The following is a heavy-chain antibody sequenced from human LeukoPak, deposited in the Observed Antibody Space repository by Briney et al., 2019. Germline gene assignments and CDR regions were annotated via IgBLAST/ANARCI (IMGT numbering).Heavy chain of an antibody. V-gene: IGHV4-30-4*01. CDR1: GVSISSGDYY. CDR3: ASEPNSDLLHYYGMAV. D-gene: IGHD1/OR15-1a*01. CDR2: IYYSGST. J-gene: IGHJ6*02. Sequence: SQTLSLTCTVYGVSISSGDYYWSWIRQPPGKGLEWIGYIYYSGSTYYNPSLKSRVTISVDTSKNQFSLKLSSVTAADTAVYYCASEPNSDLLHYYGMAVWGQGTTVTVSS.